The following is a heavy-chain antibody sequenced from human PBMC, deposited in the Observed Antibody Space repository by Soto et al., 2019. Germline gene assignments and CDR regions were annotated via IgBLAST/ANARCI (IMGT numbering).Heavy chain of an antibody. V-gene: IGHV1-3*01. CDR1: GYTFTSYA. Sequence: GASVKVSCKSSGYTFTSYAMHWVRQAPGQRLEWMGWINAGNGNTKYSQKFQGRVTITRDTSASTAYMELSSLRSEDTAVYYCARVGGWYVPDYWGQGTLVTVSS. J-gene: IGHJ4*02. CDR3: ARVGGWYVPDY. CDR2: INAGNGNT. D-gene: IGHD6-19*01.